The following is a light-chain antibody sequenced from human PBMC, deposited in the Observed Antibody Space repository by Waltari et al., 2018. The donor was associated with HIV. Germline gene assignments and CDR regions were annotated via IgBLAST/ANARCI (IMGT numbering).Light chain of an antibody. J-gene: IGLJ3*02. CDR1: RSNIGSNP. CDR3: GAWDDSLKGFM. V-gene: IGLV1-44*01. CDR2: SNP. Sequence: QSVLTQPPSASGAPGQRVTISCSGSRSNIGSNPVSWYQQLPGTAPKLLISSNPQRPSGFPDRFSGSKSGSSASLAISGLQSEDESQYFCGAWDDSLKGFMFGGGTQLTVL.